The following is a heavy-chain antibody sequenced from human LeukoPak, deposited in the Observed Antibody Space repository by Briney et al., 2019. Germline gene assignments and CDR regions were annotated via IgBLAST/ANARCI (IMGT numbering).Heavy chain of an antibody. CDR2: IYPGDSDT. Sequence: GESLKISCKGSGYSFTSYWIGWVRQMPGKGLEWMGIIYPGDSDTRYSPSFQGQVTISADKSISTAYLQWSSLKASDTAMYYCASVYYYDSSGYPCFFDYWGQGTLVTVSS. J-gene: IGHJ4*02. CDR1: GYSFTSYW. D-gene: IGHD3-22*01. CDR3: ASVYYYDSSGYPCFFDY. V-gene: IGHV5-51*01.